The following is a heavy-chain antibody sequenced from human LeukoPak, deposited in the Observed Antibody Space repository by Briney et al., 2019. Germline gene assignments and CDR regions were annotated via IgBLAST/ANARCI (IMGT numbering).Heavy chain of an antibody. J-gene: IGHJ4*02. CDR3: ARGAKYYDSSGYAFDY. V-gene: IGHV4-31*03. D-gene: IGHD3-22*01. Sequence: SQTLSLTCTVPGGSISSGGYYWSWIRQHPGKGLEWIGYIYYSGSTYYNPSLKSRVTISVDTSKNQFSLKLSSVTAADTAVYYCARGAKYYDSSGYAFDYWGQGTLVTVSS. CDR2: IYYSGST. CDR1: GGSISSGGYY.